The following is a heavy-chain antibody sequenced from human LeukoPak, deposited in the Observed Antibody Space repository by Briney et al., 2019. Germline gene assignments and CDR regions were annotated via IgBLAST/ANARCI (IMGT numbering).Heavy chain of an antibody. CDR1: GGSISSSSYY. CDR2: IYYSGST. J-gene: IGHJ5*02. V-gene: IGHV4-39*01. CDR3: ARRYSSGYHPWFDP. D-gene: IGHD3-22*01. Sequence: SETLSLTCTVSGGSISSSSYYWGWIRQPPGNGLEWIGSIYYSGSTYYNPSLKSRVTISVDTSKNQFSLKLSSVTAADTAVYYCARRYSSGYHPWFDPWGQGTLVTVSS.